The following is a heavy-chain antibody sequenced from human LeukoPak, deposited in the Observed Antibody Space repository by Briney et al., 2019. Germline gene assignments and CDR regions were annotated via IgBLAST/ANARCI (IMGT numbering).Heavy chain of an antibody. CDR2: IWYDGSNK. J-gene: IGHJ4*02. CDR1: GFTFSSYG. CDR3: ARDVSSSGIDY. V-gene: IGHV3-33*01. D-gene: IGHD6-19*01. Sequence: PGGFLRLSCAASGFTFSSYGMHWVRQAPGKGLEWVAVIWYDGSNKYYADSVKGRFTISRDNSKNTLYLQMNSLRAEDTAVYYCARDVSSSGIDYWGQGTLVTVSS.